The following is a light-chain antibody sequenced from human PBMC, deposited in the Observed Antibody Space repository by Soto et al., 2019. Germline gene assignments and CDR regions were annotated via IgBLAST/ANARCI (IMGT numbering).Light chain of an antibody. J-gene: IGLJ2*01. Sequence: QSVLTQPPSASGTPGQRVTISCSGSSSNIAGNTVSWFHHLPGTAPKVLIYADDQRPSGVPDRFSGSKSGTSASLAISRLQSEDEGVYYCAAWDDRLSGHVVFGGGTKLTVL. CDR3: AAWDDRLSGHVV. CDR2: ADD. V-gene: IGLV1-44*01. CDR1: SSNIAGNT.